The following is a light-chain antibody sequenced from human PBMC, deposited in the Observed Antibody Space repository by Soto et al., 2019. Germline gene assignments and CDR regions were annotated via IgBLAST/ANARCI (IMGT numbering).Light chain of an antibody. CDR2: EVS. J-gene: IGLJ1*01. CDR1: SSDVGGYNY. CDR3: SSYAGSRYV. V-gene: IGLV2-8*01. Sequence: VLAQPPSASGSPGQSVTISCTGTSSDVGGYNYVSWYQQHPGKAPKLMIYEVSKRPSGVPDRFSGSKSGNTASLTVSGLQAEDEADYYCSSYAGSRYVFGTGTKVTVL.